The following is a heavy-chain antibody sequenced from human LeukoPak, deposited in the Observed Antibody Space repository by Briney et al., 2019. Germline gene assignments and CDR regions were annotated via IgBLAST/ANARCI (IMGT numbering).Heavy chain of an antibody. Sequence: SDTLSLTCTVSGGSVSSDTYYWSWIRQPAGKGLEWIGRINPNGGTNYNPSLKSRVTMSTDTSSNKFSLKLRSVTAADTAVYYCAREYGDLDYWGRGTLVTVSS. CDR3: AREYGDLDY. V-gene: IGHV4-61*02. D-gene: IGHD4-17*01. CDR1: GGSVSSDTYY. J-gene: IGHJ4*02. CDR2: INPNGGT.